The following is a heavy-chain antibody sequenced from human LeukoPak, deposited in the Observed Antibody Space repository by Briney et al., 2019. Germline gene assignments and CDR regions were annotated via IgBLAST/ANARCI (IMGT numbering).Heavy chain of an antibody. V-gene: IGHV4-30-4*01. CDR1: GGSISSGDYY. J-gene: IGHJ5*02. Sequence: SGTLSLTCTVSGGSISSGDYYWSWIRQPPGKGLEWIAYMYYSGSTYYNPSLKSRVTMSVDTSKNQLSLKLSSVTAADTAVYYCARPYYYDSRIDPWGQGILVTVSS. D-gene: IGHD3-22*01. CDR3: ARPYYYDSRIDP. CDR2: MYYSGST.